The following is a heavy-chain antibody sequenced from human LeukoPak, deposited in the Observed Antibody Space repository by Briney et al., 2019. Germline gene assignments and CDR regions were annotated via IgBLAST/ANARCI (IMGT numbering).Heavy chain of an antibody. CDR3: ARDLSDFWSGSGAFDI. CDR1: GGSISSGGYY. CDR2: IYHSGST. J-gene: IGHJ3*02. D-gene: IGHD3-3*01. Sequence: SQTLSLTCTVSGGSISSGGYYWSWIRQPPGKGLEWIGYIYHSGSTYYNPSLKSRVTLSVDRSKNQFSLKLSSVTAADTAVYYCARDLSDFWSGSGAFDIWGQGTMVTVSS. V-gene: IGHV4-30-2*01.